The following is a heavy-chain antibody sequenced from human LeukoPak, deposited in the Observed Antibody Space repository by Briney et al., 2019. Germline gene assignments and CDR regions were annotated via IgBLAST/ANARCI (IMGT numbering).Heavy chain of an antibody. CDR2: ISAYIGNT. J-gene: IGHJ6*02. Sequence: ASVKVSCKASGYTFTSYGISWVRQAPAQGLEWMGWISAYIGNTNYAQKVQGRVTMTTDTSTRTAYMELRSLRSDGTAVYYCARDPSAYCGGDCYLAYYYYYYGMDVWGQGTTVTGSS. D-gene: IGHD2-21*02. CDR3: ARDPSAYCGGDCYLAYYYYYYGMDV. CDR1: GYTFTSYG. V-gene: IGHV1-18*01.